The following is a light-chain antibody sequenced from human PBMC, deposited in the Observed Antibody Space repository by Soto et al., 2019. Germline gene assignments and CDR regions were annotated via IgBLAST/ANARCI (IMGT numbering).Light chain of an antibody. CDR3: QQYNNWPYT. J-gene: IGKJ2*01. V-gene: IGKV3-15*01. Sequence: EIVMTQSPATLSVSPGERATLSCRASQSVSSNLAWYQQKPGLAPRLLIYNASTRATGIPARFSGSGSGTEFTLTISSLQSEDFAIYYCQQYNNWPYTFGQGTTLEIK. CDR2: NAS. CDR1: QSVSSN.